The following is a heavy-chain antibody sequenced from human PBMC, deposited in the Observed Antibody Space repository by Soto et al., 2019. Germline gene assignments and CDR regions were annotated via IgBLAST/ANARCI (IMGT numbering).Heavy chain of an antibody. CDR2: IKSKTDGGTT. Sequence: PGGSLRLSCAASGFTFSNAWMNWVRQAPGKGLEWVGRIKSKTDGGTTDYAAPVKGRFTISRDDSKNTLYLQMNSLKTEDTAVYYCTGGPAAMGIIYYYYYGMDVWGQGTTVTVSS. CDR3: TGGPAAMGIIYYYYYGMDV. CDR1: GFTFSNAW. D-gene: IGHD2-2*01. J-gene: IGHJ6*02. V-gene: IGHV3-15*07.